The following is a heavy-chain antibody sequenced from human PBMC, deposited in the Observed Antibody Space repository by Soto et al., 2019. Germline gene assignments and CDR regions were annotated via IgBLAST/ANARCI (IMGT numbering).Heavy chain of an antibody. V-gene: IGHV1-69*13. CDR3: ARDPRARYDAFDI. CDR1: GGTFSSYA. J-gene: IGHJ3*02. Sequence: SVKVSCKASGGTFSSYAISWVRQAPGQGLEWMGGIIPIFGTANYAQKFQGRVTITADESTSTAYMELSSLRSEDTAVYYCARDPRARYDAFDIWGQGTIVTVSS. CDR2: IIPIFGTA. D-gene: IGHD3-16*02.